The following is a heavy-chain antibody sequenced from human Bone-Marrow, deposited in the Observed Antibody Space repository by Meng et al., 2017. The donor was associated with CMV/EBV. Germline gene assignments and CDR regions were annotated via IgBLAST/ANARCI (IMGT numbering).Heavy chain of an antibody. Sequence: SETLSLTCAVYGGSFSSYYWSWIRQPPGKGLEWIGYIYYSGSTNYNPSLKSRVTISVDTSKNQFSLKLSSVTAADTAVYYCARVQKQSVVVPAAIPWSAYYYGMGVWGQGNTVNV. V-gene: IGHV4-59*01. J-gene: IGHJ6*02. CDR1: GGSFSSYY. CDR2: IYYSGST. CDR3: ARVQKQSVVVPAAIPWSAYYYGMGV. D-gene: IGHD2-2*01.